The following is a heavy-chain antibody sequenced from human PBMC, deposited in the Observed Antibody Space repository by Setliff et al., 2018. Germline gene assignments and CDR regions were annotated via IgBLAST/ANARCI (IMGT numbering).Heavy chain of an antibody. D-gene: IGHD3-22*01. CDR1: GFTFSSYA. J-gene: IGHJ4*02. Sequence: PGESLKISCAASGFTFSSYAMHWVRQAPGKGLEWVAVISYDGSNKYYADSVKGRFTISRDNSKNTLYLQMNSLRAEDTAVYYCATGKYYYDSSGKGETDEFDYRGQGTLVTVSS. V-gene: IGHV3-30*04. CDR3: ATGKYYYDSSGKGETDEFDY. CDR2: ISYDGSNK.